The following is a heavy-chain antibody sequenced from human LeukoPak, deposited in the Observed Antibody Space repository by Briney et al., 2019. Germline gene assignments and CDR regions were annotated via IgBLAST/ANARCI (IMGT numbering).Heavy chain of an antibody. CDR1: GYTFTGYN. V-gene: IGHV1-2*02. CDR3: ARTHYDSNAYYSPAGY. CDR2: INAHTGVA. Sequence: ASVKVSCKASGYTFTGYNLHWVRQAPGQGLEWMGWINAHTGVAHYAQKFQGRVTMTRDTSISTAYMELSRLRSDDTAVFYCARTHYDSNAYYSPAGYWGQGTLVTVSS. J-gene: IGHJ4*02. D-gene: IGHD3-22*01.